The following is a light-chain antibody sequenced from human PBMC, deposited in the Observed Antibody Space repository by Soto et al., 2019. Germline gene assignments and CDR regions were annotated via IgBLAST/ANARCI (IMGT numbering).Light chain of an antibody. CDR2: GAS. CDR3: QQYNNLYT. J-gene: IGKJ2*01. V-gene: IGKV3-15*01. Sequence: EIVMTQSPATLPVSPGERVTLSCRASQSVSSNLAWYQQKPGQAPSLLISGASTRATGVPARFSGSGSGTEFTLTISSLQSEDFAVYYCQQYNNLYTFGQGTKLEIK. CDR1: QSVSSN.